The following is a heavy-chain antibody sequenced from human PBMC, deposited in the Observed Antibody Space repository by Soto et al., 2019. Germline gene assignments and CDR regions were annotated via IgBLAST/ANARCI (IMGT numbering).Heavy chain of an antibody. D-gene: IGHD3-16*01. CDR3: AHIPNYYQYDWFDP. CDR1: GFSLTTRGVG. CDR2: IYWDDDK. J-gene: IGHJ5*02. V-gene: IGHV2-5*02. Sequence: QITLKESGPTLVKPKQPLTLTCTFSGFSLTTRGVGVGWIRLPPGKALECLALIYWDDDKRYSPSLQSSHSPTKDTSKNQVVLTMTNVDPVDTATYYCAHIPNYYQYDWFDPWGQGTLVSVSS.